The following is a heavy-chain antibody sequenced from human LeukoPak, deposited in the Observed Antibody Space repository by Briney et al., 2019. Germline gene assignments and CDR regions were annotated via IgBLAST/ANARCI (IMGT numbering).Heavy chain of an antibody. CDR3: ARRGDGYNYPHFDY. D-gene: IGHD5-24*01. CDR1: GGSMFSYY. J-gene: IGHJ4*02. CDR2: IYYSGST. Sequence: SETLSLTCTVSGGSMFSYYWNWIRQPPGKGLEWIGYIYYSGSTNYNPSLKSRVTISVDTSKNQFSLKLSSVTAADTAVYYCARRGDGYNYPHFDYWGQGTLVTVSS. V-gene: IGHV4-59*08.